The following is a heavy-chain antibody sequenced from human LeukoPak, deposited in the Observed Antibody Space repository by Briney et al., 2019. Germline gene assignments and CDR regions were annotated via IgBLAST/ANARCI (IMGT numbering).Heavy chain of an antibody. J-gene: IGHJ5*02. Sequence: QPGGSLRLSCAASGFTFSTYWMHWVRQAPETGLVWVSRINGDGSTTTYADAVKGRFTISRDNAKSTLYLQVNSLRVEDAAVYYCARVVLSGAYQIDLWGQGTLVTVSS. CDR3: ARVVLSGAYQIDL. CDR1: GFTFSTYW. V-gene: IGHV3-74*01. D-gene: IGHD2/OR15-2a*01. CDR2: INGDGSTT.